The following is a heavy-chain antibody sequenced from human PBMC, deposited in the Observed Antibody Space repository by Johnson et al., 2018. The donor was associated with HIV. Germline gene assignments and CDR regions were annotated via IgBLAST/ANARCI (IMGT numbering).Heavy chain of an antibody. CDR3: AKVWQQLAHDAFDI. J-gene: IGHJ3*02. V-gene: IGHV3-9*01. D-gene: IGHD6-13*01. Sequence: VQLVESGGGLVKPGGSLRLSCAASGFSFSDYFMTWVRQAPGKGLEWVSGISWNSGSIGYADSVKGRFTISRDNAKNSLYLQMNSLRAEDTALYYCAKVWQQLAHDAFDIWGQGTMVTVSS. CDR2: ISWNSGSI. CDR1: GFSFSDYF.